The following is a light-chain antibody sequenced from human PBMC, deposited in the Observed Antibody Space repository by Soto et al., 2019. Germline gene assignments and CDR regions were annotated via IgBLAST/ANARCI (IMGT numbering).Light chain of an antibody. CDR3: GGWDDSLSGPV. J-gene: IGLJ2*01. Sequence: QSVLTQPPSASGTPGQRVNISCSGSSSNIGSYYVYWYRQFPGTAPKLLIQRNNQQPSWVPARFSGSTSGTSAALAISGLRSDDEADYYCGGWDDSLSGPVFGGGTKLTVL. V-gene: IGLV1-47*01. CDR1: SSNIGSYY. CDR2: RNN.